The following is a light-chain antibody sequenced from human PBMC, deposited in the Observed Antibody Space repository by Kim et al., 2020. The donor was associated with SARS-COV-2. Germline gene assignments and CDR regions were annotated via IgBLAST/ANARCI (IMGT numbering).Light chain of an antibody. CDR2: AAS. V-gene: IGKV1-27*01. J-gene: IGKJ5*01. CDR1: QGISNF. CDR3: HKYNSAPFT. Sequence: ASVGDRVTISCRASQGISNFLAWFQQKPGKAPKLLIYAASSLQSGVPFRFSGSGSGTDFTLTIDGLQPEDVATYYCHKYNSAPFTFGQGTRLEIK.